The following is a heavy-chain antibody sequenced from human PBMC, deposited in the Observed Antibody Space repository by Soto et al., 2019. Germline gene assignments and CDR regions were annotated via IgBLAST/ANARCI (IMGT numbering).Heavy chain of an antibody. CDR1: GFTFSDYT. D-gene: IGHD3-10*01. Sequence: EVQLVESGGGLVEPGGSLRLSCAASGFTFSDYTMSWVRQAPGKGLQWVSSISSIGTYIYYTDSLKGRFTISRDNAKNSLYLQMNSLRAEDTAVYYCARPRYGSGGRYFDYWGQGTLVTVSS. V-gene: IGHV3-21*01. CDR2: ISSIGTYI. CDR3: ARPRYGSGGRYFDY. J-gene: IGHJ4*02.